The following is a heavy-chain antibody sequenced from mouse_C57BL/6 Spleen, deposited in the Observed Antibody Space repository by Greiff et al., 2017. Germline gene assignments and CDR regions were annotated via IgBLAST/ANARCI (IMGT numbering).Heavy chain of an antibody. Sequence: EVKLVESGPGLVKPSQSLSLTCSVTGYSITSGYYWNWIRQFPGNKLEWMGYISYDGSNNYNPSLKNRISITRATSKNQFFLKLNSVTTEDTATYYCAREGDVGFAYWGQGTLVTVSA. CDR3: AREGDVGFAY. D-gene: IGHD3-3*01. V-gene: IGHV3-6*01. J-gene: IGHJ3*01. CDR1: GYSITSGYY. CDR2: ISYDGSN.